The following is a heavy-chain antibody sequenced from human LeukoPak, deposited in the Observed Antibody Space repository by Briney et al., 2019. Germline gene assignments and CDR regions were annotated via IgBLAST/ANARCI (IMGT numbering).Heavy chain of an antibody. V-gene: IGHV4-61*01. CDR2: IYYSGST. CDR3: AREGRGAAAGMDY. CDR1: GYSISSGYY. D-gene: IGHD6-13*01. J-gene: IGHJ4*02. Sequence: SETLSLTCAVSGYSISSGYYWSWIRQPPGKGLEWIGYIYYSGSTNYNPSLKSRVTISVDTSKNQFSLNLSSVTAADTAVYYCAREGRGAAAGMDYWGQGTLVTVSS.